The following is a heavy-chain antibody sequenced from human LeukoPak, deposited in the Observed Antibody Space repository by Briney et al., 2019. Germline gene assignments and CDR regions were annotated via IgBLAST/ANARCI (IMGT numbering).Heavy chain of an antibody. D-gene: IGHD6-6*01. CDR3: ARDSVAVRPGWFDP. CDR1: GYSFTTYG. J-gene: IGHJ5*02. V-gene: IGHV1-18*01. CDR2: ISAYNGNT. Sequence: ASVKVSCKASGYSFTTYGVNWVRQAPGQGLEWMGWISAYNGNTKYAQKFQGRVTMTTDTSTSIAYMELRSLRSDDTAVYYCARDSVAVRPGWFDPWGQGTLVTVSS.